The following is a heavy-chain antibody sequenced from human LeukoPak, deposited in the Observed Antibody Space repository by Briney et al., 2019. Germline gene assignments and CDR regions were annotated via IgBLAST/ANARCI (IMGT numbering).Heavy chain of an antibody. CDR3: ARNHFNQNVFDV. Sequence: PGGSLRLSCAASGFTFSSYAMSWVRQAPGKGLEWVSAISGSGGSTYYADSVRGRFAISRDNSKNTVYLQMDNLRADDTAVYYCARNHFNQNVFDVWGQGTMVTVSS. D-gene: IGHD1-14*01. CDR1: GFTFSSYA. J-gene: IGHJ3*01. V-gene: IGHV3-23*01. CDR2: ISGSGGST.